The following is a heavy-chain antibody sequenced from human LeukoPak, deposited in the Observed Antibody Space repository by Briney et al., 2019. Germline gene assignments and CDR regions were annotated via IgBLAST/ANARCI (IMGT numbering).Heavy chain of an antibody. CDR2: IRYDGSNK. CDR1: GFTFSNYG. V-gene: IGHV3-30*02. Sequence: GGSLRLSCAASGFTFSNYGMHWVRQAPGKGLEWVAFIRYDGSNKYYADSVKGRFTISRDNSKNTLYLQMNSLRAEDTAVYYCAKDKERESDFYYYMDVWGKGTTVTVSS. J-gene: IGHJ6*03. CDR3: AKDKERESDFYYYMDV.